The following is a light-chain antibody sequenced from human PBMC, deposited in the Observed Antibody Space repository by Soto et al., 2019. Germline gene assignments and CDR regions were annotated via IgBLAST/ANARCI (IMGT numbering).Light chain of an antibody. CDR3: QQRSNWPPWT. V-gene: IGKV3-11*01. J-gene: IGKJ1*01. Sequence: EIVLTQSPATLSLSPGERATLSCRASQSVSSCLAWYQQQPGQAPRLLIYDASNRATGIPARFSGSGSGTDFTLTISSLEPEDFAVYYCQQRSNWPPWTFGQGTKVEIK. CDR2: DAS. CDR1: QSVSSC.